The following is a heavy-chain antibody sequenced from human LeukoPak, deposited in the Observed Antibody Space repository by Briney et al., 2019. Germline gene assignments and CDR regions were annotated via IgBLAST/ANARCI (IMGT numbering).Heavy chain of an antibody. D-gene: IGHD3-9*01. J-gene: IGHJ6*02. CDR3: AAFDPYYYYYGMDV. Sequence: SETLSLTCTVSGGSISSYYWSWIRQPPGKGLEWIGYIFYSGSTNYNPSLRSRVTISLDTSKNQFSLKLSSVTAADTAVYYCAAFDPYYYYYGMDVWGQGTTVTVSS. V-gene: IGHV4-59*12. CDR2: IFYSGST. CDR1: GGSISSYY.